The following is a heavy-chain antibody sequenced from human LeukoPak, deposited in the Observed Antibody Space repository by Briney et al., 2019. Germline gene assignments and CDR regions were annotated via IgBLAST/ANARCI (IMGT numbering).Heavy chain of an antibody. Sequence: AGGSLRLSCETSGFTFSSFTIHWVRQAPGKGLEWVAVMSNDGRSKYYADSVKGRFTISRDNSKNTLFLHMNSLRAEDTAVYYCAREGPGGSNSGWAPWGQGTLVTVSS. V-gene: IGHV3-30*14. D-gene: IGHD6-19*01. CDR2: MSNDGRSK. CDR1: GFTFSSFT. CDR3: AREGPGGSNSGWAP. J-gene: IGHJ5*02.